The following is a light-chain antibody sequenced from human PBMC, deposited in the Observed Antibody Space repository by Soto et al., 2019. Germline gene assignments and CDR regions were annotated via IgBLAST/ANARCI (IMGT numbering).Light chain of an antibody. CDR2: EVT. Sequence: QSALTHPASVSGSPGQSITISCTGTSSDVGDYNYVSWYQQHPGQAPKRMIYEVTNRPSGVSNRFSGSKSGNTASLTISGRQAEDEAHYYCSSYTSSSTLGVFGTGTKVTVL. V-gene: IGLV2-14*01. CDR1: SSDVGDYNY. CDR3: SSYTSSSTLGV. J-gene: IGLJ1*01.